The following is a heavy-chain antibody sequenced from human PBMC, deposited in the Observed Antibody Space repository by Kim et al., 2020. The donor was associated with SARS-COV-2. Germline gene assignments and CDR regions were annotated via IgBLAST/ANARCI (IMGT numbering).Heavy chain of an antibody. CDR1: GGSFSGYY. J-gene: IGHJ4*02. V-gene: IGHV4-34*01. Sequence: SETLSLTCAVYGGSFSGYYWSWIRQPPGKGLEWIGEINHSGSTNYNPSLKSRVTISVDTSKNQFSLKLSSVTAADTAVYYCARATAMGDYWGQGTLVTVSS. D-gene: IGHD5-18*01. CDR3: ARATAMGDY. CDR2: INHSGST.